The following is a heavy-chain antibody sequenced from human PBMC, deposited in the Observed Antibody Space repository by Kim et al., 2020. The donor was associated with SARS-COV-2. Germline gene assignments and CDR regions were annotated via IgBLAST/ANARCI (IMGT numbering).Heavy chain of an antibody. CDR1: GDTFSSYA. Sequence: SVKVSCKASGDTFSSYAISWVRQAPGQGLEWMGGIIPIFGTAKYTQKFQDRVTITADESTSTAYMELSSLRSDDTAVFYCARDNSDWQRDYYYYGMDVWGQGTTVTVSS. J-gene: IGHJ6*02. D-gene: IGHD6-19*01. CDR2: IIPIFGTA. V-gene: IGHV1-69*13. CDR3: ARDNSDWQRDYYYYGMDV.